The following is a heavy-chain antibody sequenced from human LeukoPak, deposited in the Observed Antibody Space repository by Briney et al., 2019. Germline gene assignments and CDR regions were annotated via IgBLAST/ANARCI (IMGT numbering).Heavy chain of an antibody. CDR3: AREGSDCGGDCYSLRFFDY. J-gene: IGHJ4*02. D-gene: IGHD2-21*02. CDR1: GYTFTNYG. V-gene: IGHV1-18*01. Sequence: ASVKVSCKASGYTFTNYGINWVRQAPGQGLEWMGWISTYYGNTNYAQKLQDRVTMTTDTSTSTAYMELRSLRSDDTAVYYCAREGSDCGGDCYSLRFFDYWGQGTLVTVSS. CDR2: ISTYYGNT.